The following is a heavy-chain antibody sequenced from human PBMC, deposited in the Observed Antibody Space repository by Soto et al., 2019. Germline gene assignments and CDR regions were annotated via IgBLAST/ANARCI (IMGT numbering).Heavy chain of an antibody. CDR3: ARGWADYYDSSGFDAFDI. J-gene: IGHJ3*02. Sequence: LRLSCAASGFTFSDYYMSWIRRAPGKGLEWLSYMSGSGDTIYYADSVKGRFTISRDNSKNTLYLQMNSLRAEDTAVYYCARGWADYYDSSGFDAFDIWGQGTMVTVSS. V-gene: IGHV3-11*01. CDR2: MSGSGDTI. CDR1: GFTFSDYY. D-gene: IGHD3-22*01.